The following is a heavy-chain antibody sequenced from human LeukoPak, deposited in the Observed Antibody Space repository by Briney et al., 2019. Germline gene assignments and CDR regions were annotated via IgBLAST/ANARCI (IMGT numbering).Heavy chain of an antibody. CDR1: GFPFSDRY. Sequence: GGSLRLSCAAAGFPFSDRYMSWISQAPGKGMEWVAYISPNGESIHYADSVKGRFTISRDNAKNSLYLQMNSLRAEDTAVYYCARDDHYSNYVIRGYYYYYMDVWGKGTTVTVSS. CDR3: ARDDHYSNYVIRGYYYYYMDV. CDR2: ISPNGESI. J-gene: IGHJ6*03. V-gene: IGHV3-11*04. D-gene: IGHD4-11*01.